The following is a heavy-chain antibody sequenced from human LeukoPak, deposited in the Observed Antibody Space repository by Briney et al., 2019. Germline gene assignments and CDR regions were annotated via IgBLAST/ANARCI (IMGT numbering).Heavy chain of an antibody. V-gene: IGHV4-34*01. CDR2: INHSGST. CDR3: ARGYCSGGSCYSYYYYNYMDV. D-gene: IGHD2-15*01. CDR1: GFTFSSYE. Sequence: GSLRLSCAASGFTFSSYEMNWVRQAPGKGLEWIGEINHSGSTNYNPSLKSRVTMSVDTSKNQFSLKLTSVTAADTAVYYCARGYCSGGSCYSYYYYNYMDVWGKGTTVTVSS. J-gene: IGHJ6*03.